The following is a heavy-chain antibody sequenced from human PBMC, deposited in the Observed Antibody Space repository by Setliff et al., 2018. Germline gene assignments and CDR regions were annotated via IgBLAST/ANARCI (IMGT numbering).Heavy chain of an antibody. J-gene: IGHJ4*02. V-gene: IGHV3-15*01. CDR1: GFTFTKAW. CDR2: IKSTIDGDSVSI. Sequence: PGGSLRLSCAASGFTFTKAWMSLVRQAPGKGLEWVGRIKSTIDGDSVSIYYADSVRGRFTISRDNSKNTLYLQMNNLRDEDTAVYYCANHNPARWAVYTTPIDSWGQGTLVTVSS. D-gene: IGHD6-19*01. CDR3: ANHNPARWAVYTTPIDS.